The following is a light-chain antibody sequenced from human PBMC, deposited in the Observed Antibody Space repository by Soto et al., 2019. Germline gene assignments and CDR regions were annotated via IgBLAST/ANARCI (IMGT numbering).Light chain of an antibody. J-gene: IGLJ2*01. CDR3: AAWDDSLNGPA. V-gene: IGLV1-44*01. Sequence: QSVLTQSPSASGTPGQKVTISCSGGRFNIGNNKVNWYQQLPGTAPKLLIYSDDQRPSGVPDRFSGSESGTSASLAISGLQSGDEADYYCAAWDDSLNGPAFGGGTKVTVL. CDR1: RFNIGNNK. CDR2: SDD.